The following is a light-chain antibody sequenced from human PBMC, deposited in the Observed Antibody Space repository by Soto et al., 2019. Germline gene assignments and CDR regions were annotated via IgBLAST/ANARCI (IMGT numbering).Light chain of an antibody. V-gene: IGKV3-15*01. CDR3: QQYSDWPPT. J-gene: IGKJ1*01. Sequence: EIVFTQSPATLSLSPGERATLSCRASQSVSNYLVWYQQKPGQAPRLLIYGASSRATGIPARFSGSGSGTEFTLTISGLQSEDLAVYYCQQYSDWPPTFGQGTKV. CDR1: QSVSNY. CDR2: GAS.